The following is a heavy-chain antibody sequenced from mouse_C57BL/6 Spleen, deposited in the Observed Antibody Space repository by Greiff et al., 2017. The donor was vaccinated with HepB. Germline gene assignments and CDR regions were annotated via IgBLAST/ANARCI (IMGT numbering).Heavy chain of an antibody. D-gene: IGHD1-1*01. CDR3: ARWDYYGSSHFDY. CDR2: IDPSDSYT. V-gene: IGHV1-69*01. J-gene: IGHJ2*01. Sequence: VQLQQPGAELVMPGASVKLSCKASGYTFTSYWMHWVKQRPGQGLEWIGEIDPSDSYTNYNQKFKGKSTLTVDKSSSTAYMQLSSLTSEDSAVYYCARWDYYGSSHFDYWGQGTTLTVSS. CDR1: GYTFTSYW.